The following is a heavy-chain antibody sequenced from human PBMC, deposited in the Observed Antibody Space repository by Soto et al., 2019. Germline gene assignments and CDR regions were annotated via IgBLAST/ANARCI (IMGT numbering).Heavy chain of an antibody. V-gene: IGHV4-39*01. CDR1: GDSISSSSYY. CDR3: ARDIVVVTAGYDYYYGMDV. J-gene: IGHJ6*02. Sequence: PSETLSLTCTVSGDSISSSSYYWGWNRQPPGKGLEWIGSIYYSGSPYYNPSLKSRVTISVNTSKNQFSLKLSPVTAADTAVYYCARDIVVVTAGYDYYYGMDVWGQGTTVTVSS. CDR2: IYYSGSP. D-gene: IGHD2-2*01.